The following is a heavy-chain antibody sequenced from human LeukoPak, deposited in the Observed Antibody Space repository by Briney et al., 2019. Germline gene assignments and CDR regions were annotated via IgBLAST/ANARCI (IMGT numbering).Heavy chain of an antibody. CDR2: IPYDGSNK. CDR3: AKDGPYSGSTESPFDY. Sequence: GGSLRLSCAASGFTFSSYGMHWVRQAPGKGLEWVAVIPYDGSNKYYADSVKGRFTISRDNSKNTLYLQMNSLRAEDTAVYYCAKDGPYSGSTESPFDYWGQGTLVTVSS. CDR1: GFTFSSYG. D-gene: IGHD1-26*01. V-gene: IGHV3-30*18. J-gene: IGHJ4*02.